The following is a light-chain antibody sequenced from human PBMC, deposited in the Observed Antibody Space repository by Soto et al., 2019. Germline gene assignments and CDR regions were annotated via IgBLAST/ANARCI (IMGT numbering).Light chain of an antibody. Sequence: EIVMTQSPATLPVSPGERVTLSCRASQSVGSKLAWYQHKPGQAPRLLIYRASTRATAIPARFSGSGSGTEFTLTISSLQSEDFGVYYCQQYNNWPPVTFGQGTRLDIK. J-gene: IGKJ5*01. CDR3: QQYNNWPPVT. CDR1: QSVGSK. V-gene: IGKV3-15*01. CDR2: RAS.